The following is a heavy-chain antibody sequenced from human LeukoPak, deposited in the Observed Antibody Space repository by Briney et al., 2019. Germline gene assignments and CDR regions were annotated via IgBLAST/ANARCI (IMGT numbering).Heavy chain of an antibody. D-gene: IGHD3-16*01. V-gene: IGHV4-4*02. CDR1: GGSISTNNW. CDR3: AKSGDYLWDY. CDR2: IYHTGST. J-gene: IGHJ4*02. Sequence: NPSETLSLTCAVSGGSISTNNWWSWVRQPPGKGLEWIGEIYHTGSTNYSPTLRSRVTMSIDKSNNQFSLNLNSVTAADTAVYYCAKSGDYLWDYWGQGTLVTVSS.